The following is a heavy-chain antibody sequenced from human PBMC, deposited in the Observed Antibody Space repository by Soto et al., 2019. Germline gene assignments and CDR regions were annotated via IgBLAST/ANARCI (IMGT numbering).Heavy chain of an antibody. Sequence: ASVKVSCKASGYTFTSYAMHWVRQAPGQRLEWMGWINAGNGNTKYSQKFQGRVTITRDTSASTAYMELSSLRSEDTAVYYCARLGQPNYYGSGSYYKALYYWGQGTLVTVSS. CDR2: INAGNGNT. D-gene: IGHD3-10*01. V-gene: IGHV1-3*01. CDR1: GYTFTSYA. CDR3: ARLGQPNYYGSGSYYKALYY. J-gene: IGHJ4*02.